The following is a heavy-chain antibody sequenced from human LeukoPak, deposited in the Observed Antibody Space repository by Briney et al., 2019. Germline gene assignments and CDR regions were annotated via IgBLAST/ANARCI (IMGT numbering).Heavy chain of an antibody. CDR1: GFTFSSYS. J-gene: IGHJ4*02. CDR3: GRHRSGSGTYFIDY. V-gene: IGHV3-7*01. Sequence: GGSLRLSCVVSGFTFSSYSMIWVRQAPGKGLQWVANMKKDGSETKYVDFVKGRFTISRDNAKNSLYLQMNSLRAEDTSVYYCGRHRSGSGTYFIDYWGQGTLVRVSS. CDR2: MKKDGSET. D-gene: IGHD3-10*01.